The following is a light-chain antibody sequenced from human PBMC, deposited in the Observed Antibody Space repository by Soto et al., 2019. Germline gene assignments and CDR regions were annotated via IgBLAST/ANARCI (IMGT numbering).Light chain of an antibody. Sequence: EIVLTQSPGTLSLSPGESTTLSCRASQSVGRNFLAWYQQKPGRAPRLLIHGASYRAAGVPDRFSGSGSETDFPLPISRLEPEDFAVYYCHQYADSPLTFGGGTKVEIK. CDR3: HQYADSPLT. J-gene: IGKJ4*01. CDR2: GAS. V-gene: IGKV3-20*01. CDR1: QSVGRNF.